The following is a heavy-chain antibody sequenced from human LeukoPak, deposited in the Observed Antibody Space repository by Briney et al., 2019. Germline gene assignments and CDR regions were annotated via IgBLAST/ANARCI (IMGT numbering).Heavy chain of an antibody. Sequence: PSETLSLTCTVSGGSISSSNYYWGWIPQPPGTGLEWIGSIYSGGNTYYNPSLKSRVTISVDASKNQCSLRLSSVTAADTAVYFCGRYDHPVITPIDSWGQGTLVTVSS. J-gene: IGHJ4*02. CDR1: GGSISSSNYY. V-gene: IGHV4-39*01. CDR2: IYSGGNT. CDR3: GRYDHPVITPIDS. D-gene: IGHD3-3*01.